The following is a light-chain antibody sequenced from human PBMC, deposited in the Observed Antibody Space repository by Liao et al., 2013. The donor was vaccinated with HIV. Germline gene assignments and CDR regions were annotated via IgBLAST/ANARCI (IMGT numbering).Light chain of an antibody. CDR2: FDS. CDR1: SIGSKS. Sequence: SYELTQPPSVSVAPGQTARITCEGTSIGSKSVHWYQQKPGQAPVLVISFDSDRPSGIPERISGSSSGTTVTLTISGAQVEDEADYYCQVWDSSSDHYVFGTGTKVTVL. J-gene: IGLJ1*01. V-gene: IGLV3-21*01. CDR3: QVWDSSSDHYV.